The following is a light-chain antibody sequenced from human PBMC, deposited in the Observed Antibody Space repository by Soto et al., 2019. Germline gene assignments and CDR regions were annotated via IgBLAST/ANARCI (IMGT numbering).Light chain of an antibody. J-gene: IGLJ1*01. CDR2: GNN. Sequence: MVQFPGCGSSSNLGAPYDVNWFRQLPGTVPRLLIYGNNNRPSGVPDRFSGSKSGTSASLAITGLQAEDEADYYCQSYDSSLSGYVFGTGTKLTVL. CDR1: SSNLGAPYD. CDR3: QSYDSSLSGYV. V-gene: IGLV1-40*01.